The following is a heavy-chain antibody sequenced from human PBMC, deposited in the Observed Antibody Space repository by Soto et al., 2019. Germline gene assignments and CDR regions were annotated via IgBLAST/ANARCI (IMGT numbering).Heavy chain of an antibody. Sequence: LRLSCAASGFSFNIYAMSRVRQAPGKGLEWVSGISGSGDRTHYVDSVKGRFTISRDNVKNTLYLQMNSLRAEDTAVYYCAKASTYEYVWGSFRYYFDHWGQGALVTAPQ. CDR3: AKASTYEYVWGSFRYYFDH. D-gene: IGHD3-16*02. CDR2: ISGSGDRT. J-gene: IGHJ4*02. CDR1: GFSFNIYA. V-gene: IGHV3-23*01.